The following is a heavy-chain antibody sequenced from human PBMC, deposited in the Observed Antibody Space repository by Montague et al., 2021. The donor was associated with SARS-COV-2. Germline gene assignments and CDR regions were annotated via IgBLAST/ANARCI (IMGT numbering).Heavy chain of an antibody. CDR3: AKDIHIVVVTGMDV. CDR2: IKPDGSEK. J-gene: IGHJ6*02. V-gene: IGHV3-7*01. Sequence: SLRLSCAASGFTFGTSWMIWVRQAPGNGLEWVANIKPDGSEKYYXDSVKGRFTISRGNAKNSLYLQMNSLRAEDTAVYYCAKDIHIVVVTGMDVWGQGTTVTVSS. D-gene: IGHD2-21*02. CDR1: GFTFGTSW.